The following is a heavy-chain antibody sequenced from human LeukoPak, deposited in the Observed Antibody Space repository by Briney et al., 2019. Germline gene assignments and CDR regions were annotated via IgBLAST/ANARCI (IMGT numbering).Heavy chain of an antibody. Sequence: PGGSLRLSCAASGFTFSSYWMSWVRQAPGKGLEWVANIRQDGSDKYYVDSVKGRFTISRDNAKNSLYLQMNSLRAEDTAVYYCARAGSSGWYADYWGQGTLVTVSS. V-gene: IGHV3-7*01. J-gene: IGHJ4*02. CDR2: IRQDGSDK. CDR3: ARAGSSGWYADY. CDR1: GFTFSSYW. D-gene: IGHD6-19*01.